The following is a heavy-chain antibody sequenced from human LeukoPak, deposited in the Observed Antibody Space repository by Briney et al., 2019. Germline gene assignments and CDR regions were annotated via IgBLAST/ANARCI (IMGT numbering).Heavy chain of an antibody. CDR2: IYYSGST. V-gene: IGHV4-30-4*01. CDR1: GGSISSGDYY. D-gene: IGHD3-10*01. CDR3: ATSSITMVRGDFNFDY. Sequence: SQTLSLTCTVSGGSISSGDYYWSWIRQPPGKGLEWIGYIYYSGSTYYNPSLKSRVTISVDTSKNQFSLKLSSVTAADTAVYYCATSSITMVRGDFNFDYWGQGTLVTVS. J-gene: IGHJ4*02.